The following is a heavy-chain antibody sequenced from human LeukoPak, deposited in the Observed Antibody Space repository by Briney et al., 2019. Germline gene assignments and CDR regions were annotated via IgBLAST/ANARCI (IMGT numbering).Heavy chain of an antibody. J-gene: IGHJ4*02. D-gene: IGHD4-11*01. CDR2: IYYSGST. CDR3: ASARILEIQYN. V-gene: IGHV4-59*11. Sequence: SETLSLTCTVSGGSISSHYWSWIRQPPGKGLEWIGYIYYSGSTNYNPSLKSRVTISVDTSKNQFSLKLSSVTAADTAVYYCASARILEIQYNWGQGTLVTVSS. CDR1: GGSISSHY.